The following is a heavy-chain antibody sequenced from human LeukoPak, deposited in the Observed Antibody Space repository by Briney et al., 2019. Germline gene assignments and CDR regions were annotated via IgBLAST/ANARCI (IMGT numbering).Heavy chain of an antibody. CDR3: ARVPEGLGSYGSD. CDR2: FYSGGST. J-gene: IGHJ4*02. CDR1: GFTVSRNH. Sequence: GGSLRLSCAASGFTVSRNHMSWVRQAPGKGLEWVSVFYSGGSTYYADSVKGRFTVSRDNSKNTLYLQMNSLRAEDTAVYYCARVPEGLGSYGSDWGQGTLVTVSS. V-gene: IGHV3-53*01. D-gene: IGHD5-18*01.